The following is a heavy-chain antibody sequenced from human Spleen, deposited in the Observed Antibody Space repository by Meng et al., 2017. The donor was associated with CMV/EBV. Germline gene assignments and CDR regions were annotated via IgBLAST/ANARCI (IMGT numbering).Heavy chain of an antibody. CDR3: ARVQLRGVIRDP. CDR1: GCSIRSGDYY. J-gene: IGHJ5*02. V-gene: IGHV4-30-4*08. CDR2: IYYSGST. Sequence: VSGCSIRSGDYYWSWIRQPPGQGLEWIGYIYYSGSTYYTPSLKSRVTISVDTSKNQFSLKLSSVTAADTAVYYCARVQLRGVIRDPWGQGTLVTVSS. D-gene: IGHD3-10*01.